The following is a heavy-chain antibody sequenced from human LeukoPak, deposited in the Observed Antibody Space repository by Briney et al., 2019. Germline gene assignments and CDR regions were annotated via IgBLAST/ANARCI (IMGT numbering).Heavy chain of an antibody. CDR1: GFTFSSYW. D-gene: IGHD3-22*01. V-gene: IGHV3-33*08. CDR2: MWYDGINQ. CDR3: VREGPYDSSGFYYYMDY. J-gene: IGHJ4*02. Sequence: GGSLRLSCAASGFTFSSYWMTWVRQAPGKGLEWVAVMWYDGINQYYGDSVKGRFTISRDNSKNTVYLQMISLRAEDTAVYYCVREGPYDSSGFYYYMDYWGQGTLVTVSS.